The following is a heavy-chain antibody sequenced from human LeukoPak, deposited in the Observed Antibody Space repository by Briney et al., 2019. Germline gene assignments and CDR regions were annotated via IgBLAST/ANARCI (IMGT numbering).Heavy chain of an antibody. CDR2: LISDGSSA. V-gene: IGHV3-74*01. Sequence: GGSLRLSCAASGFTFSSYWMHWVRQAPGKGLVWVSRLISDGSSASYADSVKGRFTISRDNTKNILYLQMNSLRAEDTAVYYCVRDSRYCPDVWGQGTTVTVSS. CDR3: VRDSRYCPDV. CDR1: GFTFSSYW. D-gene: IGHD2-8*02. J-gene: IGHJ6*02.